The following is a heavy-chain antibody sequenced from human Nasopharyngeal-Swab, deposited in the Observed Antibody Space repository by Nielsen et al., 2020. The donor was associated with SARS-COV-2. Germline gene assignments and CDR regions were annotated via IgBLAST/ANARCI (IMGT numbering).Heavy chain of an antibody. CDR3: TTAQSLYYYYMDV. J-gene: IGHJ6*03. CDR2: IKSKTDGGTT. V-gene: IGHV3-15*01. Sequence: GESLKISCAASGFTFSNAWMSWVRQAPGKGLEWVGRIKSKTDGGTTDYAAPVKGRFTISRDDSKNTLYLQMNSLKTEDTAVYYCTTAQSLYYYYMDVWGKGPRSPSP. CDR1: GFTFSNAW.